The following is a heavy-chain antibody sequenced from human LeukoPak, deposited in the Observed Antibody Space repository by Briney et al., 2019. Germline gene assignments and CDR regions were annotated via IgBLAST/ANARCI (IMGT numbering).Heavy chain of an antibody. D-gene: IGHD6-19*01. Sequence: GGSLRLSCAASGFTFSNYWMNWVRQAPGKGMEWVAIIEKDGSEILYVDSVKGRFTISRDNAKNSLYLQMNSLRAEDTAVYYCAAGAGWLIDWWGQGTLVTDSS. CDR2: IEKDGSEI. CDR1: GFTFSNYW. CDR3: AAGAGWLIDW. J-gene: IGHJ4*02. V-gene: IGHV3-7*01.